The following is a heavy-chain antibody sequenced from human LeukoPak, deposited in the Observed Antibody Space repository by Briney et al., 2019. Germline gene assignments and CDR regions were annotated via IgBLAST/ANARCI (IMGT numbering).Heavy chain of an antibody. V-gene: IGHV3-30*02. CDR1: GFTFSSYG. D-gene: IGHD3-10*01. CDR2: IRYDGSNK. Sequence: GGSLRLSCAASGFTFSSYGMHWVRQAPGKGLEWVAFIRYDGSNKYYADSVKGRFTISRDNSKNTLYLQMNSLRAEDTAVYYCARYVLLWFGELAPFDYWGQGTLVTVSS. CDR3: ARYVLLWFGELAPFDY. J-gene: IGHJ4*02.